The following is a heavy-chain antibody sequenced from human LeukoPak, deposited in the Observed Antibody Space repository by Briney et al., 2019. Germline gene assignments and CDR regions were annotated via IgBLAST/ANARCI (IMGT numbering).Heavy chain of an antibody. CDR2: IKSRSDGGTT. V-gene: IGHV3-15*01. D-gene: IGHD3-3*01. Sequence: GGALRLSCASSGFTFSNACMSWVRQAPGKGLEWVGRIKSRSDGGTTDYAAPVKGRFTISRDDSKNTLYLQMNSLKTEDTAVYYCTTEKGLTIFGVVDYWGQGTLVTVSS. CDR3: TTEKGLTIFGVVDY. J-gene: IGHJ4*02. CDR1: GFTFSNAC.